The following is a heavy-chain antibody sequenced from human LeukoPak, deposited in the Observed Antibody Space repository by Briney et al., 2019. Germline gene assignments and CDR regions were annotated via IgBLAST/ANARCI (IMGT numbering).Heavy chain of an antibody. D-gene: IGHD1-7*01. J-gene: IGHJ4*02. Sequence: GGSLRLSCAASGFSSSTIYMSWVRQTPGQGLEWVANINVDGTAEYYVDSVKGRFTISRDNSKNTLYLQMNSLRGEDTAVYYCAKSLRTRIYYFDYWGQGTLVTVSS. CDR1: GFSSSTIY. CDR2: INVDGTAE. CDR3: AKSLRTRIYYFDY. V-gene: IGHV3-7*01.